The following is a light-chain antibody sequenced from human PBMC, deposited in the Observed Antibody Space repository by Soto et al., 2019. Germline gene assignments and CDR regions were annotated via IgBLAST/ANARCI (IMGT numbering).Light chain of an antibody. J-gene: IGKJ4*01. CDR3: QQYNNWPPIT. V-gene: IGKV3-15*01. CDR2: GAS. Sequence: EIVMTQSPATLSVSPGERATLSCRASQSVSSNLAWYQQKPGQAPRLLIYGASTRATGIPARFSGSGSGTEFTFTFSSLQSEDSAVYYCQQYNNWPPITFGGGTKVDIK. CDR1: QSVSSN.